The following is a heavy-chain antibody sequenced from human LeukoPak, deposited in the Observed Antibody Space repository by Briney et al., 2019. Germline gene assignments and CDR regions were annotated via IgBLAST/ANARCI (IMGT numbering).Heavy chain of an antibody. CDR2: ISYDGSNK. J-gene: IGHJ4*02. V-gene: IGHV3-30*03. CDR1: GFTFSSYG. D-gene: IGHD6-13*01. CDR3: TRVILAAAGSSYYFDY. Sequence: PGGSLRLSCAASGFTFSSYGMHWVRQAPGKGLERVAVISYDGSNKYYADSVKGRFAISRDNAKNSLFLQMNSLRAEDTAVYYCTRVILAAAGSSYYFDYWGQGTLVTVSS.